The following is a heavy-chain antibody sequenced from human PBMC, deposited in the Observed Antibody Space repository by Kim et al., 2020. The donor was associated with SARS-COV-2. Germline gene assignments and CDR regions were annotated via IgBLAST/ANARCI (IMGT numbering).Heavy chain of an antibody. D-gene: IGHD3-10*01. CDR2: ISAYSGDK. Sequence: ASVKVSCKASGDIFTNYGFIWVRQAPGQGLEWMGWISAYSGDKNYAPRFQGRIIMTTETSTTTVYMELSSLTFDDTAVYYCARDRTNIWVGGYWGQGTLVTVSS. J-gene: IGHJ4*02. CDR3: ARDRTNIWVGGY. V-gene: IGHV1-18*01. CDR1: GDIFTNYG.